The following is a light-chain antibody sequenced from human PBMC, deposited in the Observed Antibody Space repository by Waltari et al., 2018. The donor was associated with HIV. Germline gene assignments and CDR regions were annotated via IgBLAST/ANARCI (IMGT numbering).Light chain of an antibody. CDR2: DNS. V-gene: IGLV1-51*01. CDR1: TSNIGNNY. Sequence: SVLTQPPSVSAAPGQKVTISCSGSTSNIGNNYLSWYQRLPGTAPKLLIYDNSERPSGIPDRFSGSKSGTSATLGITGLQTGDEADYYCGTWDSSLSAVVFGTGTKVTVL. J-gene: IGLJ1*01. CDR3: GTWDSSLSAVV.